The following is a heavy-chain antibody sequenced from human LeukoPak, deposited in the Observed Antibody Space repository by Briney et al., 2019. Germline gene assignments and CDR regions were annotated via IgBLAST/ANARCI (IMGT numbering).Heavy chain of an antibody. Sequence: GGSLRLSCAASRFTFSSYAMSWVRQAPGKGLEWVSGISGSGGSTYYADSVKGRFTISRDNSKNTLYLQMNSLRAEDTAVYYCAKSMGATLFDYWGQGTLVTVSS. D-gene: IGHD1-26*01. V-gene: IGHV3-23*01. CDR3: AKSMGATLFDY. CDR1: RFTFSSYA. CDR2: ISGSGGST. J-gene: IGHJ4*02.